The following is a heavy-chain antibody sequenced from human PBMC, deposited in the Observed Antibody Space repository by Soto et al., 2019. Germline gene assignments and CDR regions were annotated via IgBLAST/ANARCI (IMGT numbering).Heavy chain of an antibody. CDR1: GFTFSGSA. Sequence: EVQLVESGGGLVQPGGSLKLSCAASGFTFSGSAMHWVRQASGKGLEWVGRIRSKANSYATAYAASVKGRFTISRDDSKNTAYLQMNSMKTEDTAVYHCTRQGMRERNDYWGQGTLVTVSS. D-gene: IGHD1-26*01. V-gene: IGHV3-73*02. CDR3: TRQGMRERNDY. J-gene: IGHJ4*02. CDR2: IRSKANSYAT.